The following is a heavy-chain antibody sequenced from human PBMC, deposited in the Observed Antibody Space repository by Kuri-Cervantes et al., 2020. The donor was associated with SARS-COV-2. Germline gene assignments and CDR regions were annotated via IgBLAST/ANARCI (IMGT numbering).Heavy chain of an antibody. J-gene: IGHJ6*02. D-gene: IGHD4-11*01. CDR3: ARDLTVTTSYYYYYGMDV. Sequence: GGSLRLSCAASGFTFSSYSMNWVRQAPGKGLEWVSSISSSSSYIYYADSVKGRFTISRDNAKNSLYLQMNSLRSEDTAVYYCARDLTVTTSYYYYYGMDVWGQGTTVTVSS. CDR2: ISSSSSYI. V-gene: IGHV3-21*04. CDR1: GFTFSSYS.